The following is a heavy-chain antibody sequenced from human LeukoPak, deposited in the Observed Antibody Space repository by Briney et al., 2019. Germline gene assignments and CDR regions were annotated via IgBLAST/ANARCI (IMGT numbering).Heavy chain of an antibody. J-gene: IGHJ4*02. Sequence: GGSLRLSCAASGFTFSSYWMSWVRQAPGKGLEWVATIRQDGSQKYYVDSVRGRFTISRDNAENSLYLQMNSLRAEDTAVYYCAREDQATVSEVGFDYWGQGTLVTVSS. V-gene: IGHV3-7*01. CDR1: GFTFSSYW. CDR2: IRQDGSQK. D-gene: IGHD4-11*01. CDR3: AREDQATVSEVGFDY.